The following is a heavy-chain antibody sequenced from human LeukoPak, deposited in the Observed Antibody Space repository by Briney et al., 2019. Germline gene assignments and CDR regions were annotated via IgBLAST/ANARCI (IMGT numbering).Heavy chain of an antibody. V-gene: IGHV3-48*01. D-gene: IGHD3-22*01. CDR2: ISSSSSPM. J-gene: IGHJ4*02. CDR1: GFTFSSYS. CDR3: ARVRYYINDY. Sequence: GGSLRLSCAASGFTFSSYSMNWVRQAPGKGLEWVSYISSSSSPMYYADSVKGRFTISRDNAKNSPYLQMNSLRAEDTAVYYCARVRYYINDYWGQGTLVTVSS.